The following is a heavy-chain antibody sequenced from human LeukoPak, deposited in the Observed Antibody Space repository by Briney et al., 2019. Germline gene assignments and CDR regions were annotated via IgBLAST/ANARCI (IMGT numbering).Heavy chain of an antibody. D-gene: IGHD2-15*01. CDR2: LSGSGGTT. V-gene: IGHV3-23*01. Sequence: GGSLRLSCAASGFTFSFYGMSWVRQAPGKGLEWVSALSGSGGTTYYADFMKGRFTISRDNSKNTLYLQMNSLRAEDTAVYYCARVLRYCSGGNCYSGGLGYMDVWGKGTTVTISS. J-gene: IGHJ6*03. CDR3: ARVLRYCSGGNCYSGGLGYMDV. CDR1: GFTFSFYG.